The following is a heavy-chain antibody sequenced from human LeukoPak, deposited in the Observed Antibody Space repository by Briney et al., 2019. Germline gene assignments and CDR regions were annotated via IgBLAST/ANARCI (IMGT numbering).Heavy chain of an antibody. Sequence: GGSLRLSCAASGFTFSSYSMNWVRQAPGKGLEWVSSISSSSSYIYYADSVKGRFTISRDNAKNSLYLQMNSLRAEDTAVYYCARDGRLLAASIVRGAPDYWGQGTLVTVSS. CDR3: ARDGRLLAASIVRGAPDY. D-gene: IGHD3-10*01. CDR1: GFTFSSYS. CDR2: ISSSSSYI. V-gene: IGHV3-21*01. J-gene: IGHJ4*02.